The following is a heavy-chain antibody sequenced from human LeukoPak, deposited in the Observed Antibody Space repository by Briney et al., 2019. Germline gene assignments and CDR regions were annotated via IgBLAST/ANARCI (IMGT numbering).Heavy chain of an antibody. CDR2: IYTRANA. D-gene: IGHD7-27*01. CDR1: GASLNEYY. J-gene: IGHJ3*02. V-gene: IGHV4-4*07. CDR3: ARALTGAFRIGAFDI. Sequence: SETLSLTCTVSGASLNEYYWSWVRQPAGKGLEWIGRIYTRANADYAPSLKSRVTMSADPSKNQLSLKLTSVTAADTAVYYCARALTGAFRIGAFDIWGQGTLVTVSS.